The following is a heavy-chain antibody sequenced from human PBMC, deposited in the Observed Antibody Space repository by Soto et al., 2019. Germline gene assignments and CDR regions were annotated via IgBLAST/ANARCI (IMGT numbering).Heavy chain of an antibody. CDR1: GFTFSSYG. J-gene: IGHJ6*02. CDR2: ISYDGSNK. D-gene: IGHD2-8*01. CDR3: AKGDCTNGVCYPYYYYGMDV. Sequence: GGSLRLSCAASGFTFSSYGMHWVRQAPGKGLEWVAVISYDGSNKYYADSVKGRFTISRDNSKNTLYLQMNSLRAEDTAVYYCAKGDCTNGVCYPYYYYGMDVWGQGTTVTVSS. V-gene: IGHV3-30*18.